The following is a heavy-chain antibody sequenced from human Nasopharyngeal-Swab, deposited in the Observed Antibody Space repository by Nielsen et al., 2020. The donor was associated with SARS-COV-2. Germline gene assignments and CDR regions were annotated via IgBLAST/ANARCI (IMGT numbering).Heavy chain of an antibody. CDR1: GFSLSNARMG. J-gene: IGHJ4*02. Sequence: SGPTLVQPTETLTLTCTVSGFSLSNARMGVSWIRQPPGKALEWLAHIFSNDEKSYSTSLKSRLTISKDTSKSQVVLIMTNMDPVDTATYYCARISDYTPFDYWGQGTLVTVSS. V-gene: IGHV2-26*01. D-gene: IGHD4-11*01. CDR3: ARISDYTPFDY. CDR2: IFSNDEK.